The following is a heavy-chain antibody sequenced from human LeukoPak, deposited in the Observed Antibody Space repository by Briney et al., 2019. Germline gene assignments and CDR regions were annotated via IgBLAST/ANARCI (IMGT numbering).Heavy chain of an antibody. CDR2: IGTAGDT. CDR3: QKTAYEIFSGGWFDP. Sequence: GGSLRLSCAAAGFIFTAYGMHWVRQATGKGLEWVSAIGTAGDTYYPGSVKGRFTISRENAKNSLYLQMNSLRAGDTVFFFKQKTAYEIFSGGWFDPWGQGTLVTVSS. D-gene: IGHD3-9*01. CDR1: GFIFTAYG. V-gene: IGHV3-13*01. J-gene: IGHJ5*02.